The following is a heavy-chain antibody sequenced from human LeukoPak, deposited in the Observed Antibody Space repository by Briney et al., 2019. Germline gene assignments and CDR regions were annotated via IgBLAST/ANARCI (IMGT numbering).Heavy chain of an antibody. V-gene: IGHV3-30*02. Sequence: GGSRRLSCAASGFTFSSYGMSWVRQAPGKGLEWVAFIRYDGSNKYDTDSVKGRFTISRDNSKNTLYLQMNSLRAEDTAVYYCAKGRGWEASYYYYYMDVWGRGTTVTISS. J-gene: IGHJ6*03. CDR1: GFTFSSYG. D-gene: IGHD1-26*01. CDR2: IRYDGSNK. CDR3: AKGRGWEASYYYYYMDV.